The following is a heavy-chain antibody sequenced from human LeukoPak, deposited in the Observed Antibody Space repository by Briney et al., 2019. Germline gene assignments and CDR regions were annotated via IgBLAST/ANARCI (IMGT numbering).Heavy chain of an antibody. V-gene: IGHV1-18*01. CDR1: GYTFTSYD. D-gene: IGHD3-3*01. CDR2: ISGYSGNT. Sequence: ASVKVSCKASGYTFTSYDINWVRQATGQGLEWMGRISGYSGNTKYAQKLQGRVTMTTDTPTSTAYMELRSLRSDDTAVYYCARDEITIFGVVIKSADHWGQGTLVTVSS. CDR3: ARDEITIFGVVIKSADH. J-gene: IGHJ4*02.